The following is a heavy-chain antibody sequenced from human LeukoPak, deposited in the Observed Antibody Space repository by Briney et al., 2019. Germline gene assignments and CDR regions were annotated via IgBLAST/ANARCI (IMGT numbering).Heavy chain of an antibody. CDR2: IYPGDSDT. CDR3: ARGGRYSYGLLNWFDP. J-gene: IGHJ5*02. Sequence: GEALKISCKGSGYSFTSYWIGWVRQMPGKGLEWMGIIYPGDSDTRYSPSFQGQVTISADKSISTAYLQWSSLKASDTAMYYCARGGRYSYGLLNWFDPWGQGTLVTVSS. D-gene: IGHD5-18*01. V-gene: IGHV5-51*01. CDR1: GYSFTSYW.